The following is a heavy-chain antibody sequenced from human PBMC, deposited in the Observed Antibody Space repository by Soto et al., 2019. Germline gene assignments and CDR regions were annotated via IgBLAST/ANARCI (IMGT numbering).Heavy chain of an antibody. CDR2: VFYSGSI. V-gene: IGHV4-59*01. CDR3: ARGSPVRANWNFDY. J-gene: IGHJ4*02. CDR1: GGSINAYY. D-gene: IGHD1-20*01. Sequence: SSETLSLTCIVSGGSINAYYWNWIRQPPGKGLEWIGYVFYSGSINYNPSLRNRVTISADTSKNQFSLTLTSVTSADTAVYFCARGSPVRANWNFDYWGQGTQVTVSS.